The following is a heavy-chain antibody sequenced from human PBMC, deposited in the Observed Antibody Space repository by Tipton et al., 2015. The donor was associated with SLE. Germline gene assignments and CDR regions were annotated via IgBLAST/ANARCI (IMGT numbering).Heavy chain of an antibody. CDR3: VRDPLRDYIQRKDWYFDL. J-gene: IGHJ2*01. CDR1: GDSITSGYY. CDR2: VYHRMST. D-gene: IGHD4-11*01. Sequence: TLSLTCAVSGDSITSGYYWGWIRQPPGKGLEWIGSVYHRMSTYYNPSLKSRVTISIDTTKNQFSLKMTSVTAADTAIYYCVRDPLRDYIQRKDWYFDLWGRGIQVTVSS. V-gene: IGHV4-38-2*02.